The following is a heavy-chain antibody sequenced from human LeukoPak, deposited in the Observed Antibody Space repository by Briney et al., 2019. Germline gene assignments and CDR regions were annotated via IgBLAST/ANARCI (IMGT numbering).Heavy chain of an antibody. V-gene: IGHV4-59*12. Sequence: SETLSLTCTVSGGSISSYFWSWIRQPPGKALEWIGYMYYSGSTHYNPSLKSRVTMSVDTSKNQFSLKLSSVTAADTAVYYCARGDFWSGYNYWGQGTLVTVSS. CDR3: ARGDFWSGYNY. D-gene: IGHD3-3*01. J-gene: IGHJ4*02. CDR2: MYYSGST. CDR1: GGSISSYF.